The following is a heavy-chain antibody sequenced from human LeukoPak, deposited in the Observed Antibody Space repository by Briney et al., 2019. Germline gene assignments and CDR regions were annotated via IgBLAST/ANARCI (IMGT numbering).Heavy chain of an antibody. D-gene: IGHD6-19*01. CDR3: TAQGGWYIDY. CDR1: GGSISSSIR. J-gene: IGHJ4*02. V-gene: IGHV4-4*02. CDR2: IHHEGST. Sequence: PSGTLSLTCGVSGGSISSSIRWSWVRQPPGKGLEWIGEIHHEGSTKYSPSLKSRVTISVDKSKNQFSLKLNSMTAADTAVYYCTAQGGWYIDYWAREPWSPSPQ.